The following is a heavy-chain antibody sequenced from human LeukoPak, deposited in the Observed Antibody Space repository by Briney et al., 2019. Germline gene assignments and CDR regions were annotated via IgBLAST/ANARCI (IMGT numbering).Heavy chain of an antibody. Sequence: GESLKISCKGSGYSFTSYWIGWGRQMPGKGLEWMGIIYPGDSDTRYSPSFQGQVTISADKSISTAYLQWSSLKASDTATYYCASSYYYGSGSYFHYAMDVWGKGTTVTVSS. CDR1: GYSFTSYW. D-gene: IGHD3-10*01. J-gene: IGHJ6*04. CDR2: IYPGDSDT. V-gene: IGHV5-51*01. CDR3: ASSYYYGSGSYFHYAMDV.